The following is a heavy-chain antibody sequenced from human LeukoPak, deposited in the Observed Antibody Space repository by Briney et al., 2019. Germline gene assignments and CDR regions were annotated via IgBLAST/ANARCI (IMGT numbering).Heavy chain of an antibody. V-gene: IGHV3-23*01. CDR3: AKRGSTTYHFDS. D-gene: IGHD2-2*01. J-gene: IGHJ4*02. Sequence: HRGGSLRLSCAASGFTFSSFAMRWVRQAPGKGLEWVSSISGSGVGTYYADSVKGRFTISRDNSKYSLRLQMNSLRVEDTDVYYCAKRGSTTYHFDSWGQGTLVTVSS. CDR1: GFTFSSFA. CDR2: ISGSGVGT.